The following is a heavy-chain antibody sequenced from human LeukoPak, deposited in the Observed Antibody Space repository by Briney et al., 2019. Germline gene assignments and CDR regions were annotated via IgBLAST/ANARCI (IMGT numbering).Heavy chain of an antibody. CDR3: ARGEEQWLEWYFDL. CDR2: VNLQGST. V-gene: IGHV4-4*02. Sequence: PSGTLSLTCGVSGGSISNTNWWTWVRQPPGKGLEWIGEVNLQGSTNYNPSLKSRVAISVDKSENHISLKLTSVTAADTAVYYCARGEEQWLEWYFDLWGRGTLVTVSS. D-gene: IGHD6-19*01. J-gene: IGHJ2*01. CDR1: GGSISNTNW.